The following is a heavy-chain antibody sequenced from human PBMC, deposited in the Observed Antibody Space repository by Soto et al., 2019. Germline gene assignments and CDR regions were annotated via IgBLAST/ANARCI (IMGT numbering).Heavy chain of an antibody. V-gene: IGHV1-69*13. J-gene: IGHJ4*02. Sequence: SVKVSCKAFGGTFSSYAISWVRQAPGQGLEWMGGIIPLFGTTNYAPKFQGRVAITADERARTAYMDLSSLKSEDTAVYYCATNNRASYHFDYWGQGTLVTVSS. CDR2: IIPLFGTT. CDR3: ATNNRASYHFDY. D-gene: IGHD3-16*02. CDR1: GGTFSSYA.